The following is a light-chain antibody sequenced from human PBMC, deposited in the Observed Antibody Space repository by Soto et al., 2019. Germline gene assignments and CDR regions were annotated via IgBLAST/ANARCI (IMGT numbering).Light chain of an antibody. V-gene: IGKV1-5*03. CDR3: QQYNSYPRT. CDR2: KAS. J-gene: IGKJ1*01. CDR1: QSISSW. Sequence: DIQMTQSPSTLSASVGDRVTITCRASQSISSWLAWYQQKPGKAPKLLIYKASSLESGVPSRFSGSGSGTEFTLTISSLQHDYFATYYCQQYNSYPRTFGQGTKVEIK.